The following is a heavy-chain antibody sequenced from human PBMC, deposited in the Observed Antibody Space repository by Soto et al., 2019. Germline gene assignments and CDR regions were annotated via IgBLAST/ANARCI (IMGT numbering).Heavy chain of an antibody. CDR3: ARDRLRSAYYYGSGSYYNGGYFDY. J-gene: IGHJ4*01. Sequence: ASVKVSCKASGYTFTSYYMHWVRQAPGQGLEWMGIINPSGGSTSYAQKFQGRVTMTRDTSTSTVYMELSSLRSEDTAVYYCARDRLRSAYYYGSGSYYNGGYFDYWGPGTLVTVSS. D-gene: IGHD3-10*01. CDR1: GYTFTSYY. V-gene: IGHV1-46*01. CDR2: INPSGGST.